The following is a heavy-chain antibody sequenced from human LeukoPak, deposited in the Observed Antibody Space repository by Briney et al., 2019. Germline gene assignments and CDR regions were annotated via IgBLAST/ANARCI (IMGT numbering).Heavy chain of an antibody. CDR2: INPNSGGT. Sequence: ASVKVSCKASGCTFTGYYMHNVRQAPGQGLEWMGWINPNSGGTNYAQKFQGRVTMTRDTSISTAYMELSRLRSDDTAGYYCARDLGGYYWGQGTLVTVSS. J-gene: IGHJ4*02. CDR1: GCTFTGYY. V-gene: IGHV1-2*02. CDR3: ARDLGGYY.